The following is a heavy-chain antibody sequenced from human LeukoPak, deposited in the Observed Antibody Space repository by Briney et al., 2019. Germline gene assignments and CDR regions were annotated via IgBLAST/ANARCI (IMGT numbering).Heavy chain of an antibody. Sequence: GGSLRLSCAASGFTFSDYYMSWIRQAPGKGLEWVSYISYSSSTIYYADSVRGRFTISRDNAKNLLYLQMNSLRAEDTAVYYCAKDGSYGSLPDYWGQGTLVTVSS. CDR3: AKDGSYGSLPDY. D-gene: IGHD3-10*01. J-gene: IGHJ4*02. CDR1: GFTFSDYY. CDR2: ISYSSSTI. V-gene: IGHV3-11*01.